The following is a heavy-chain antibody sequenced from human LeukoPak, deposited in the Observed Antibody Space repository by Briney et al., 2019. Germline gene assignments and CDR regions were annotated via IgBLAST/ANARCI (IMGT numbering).Heavy chain of an antibody. V-gene: IGHV1-2*02. CDR3: ARGLPRRAANDY. CDR1: GYTFTGYY. Sequence: ASVTVSCKASGYTFTGYYMHWVRQAPGQGLEWMGWINPNSGGTNYAQKFQGRVTMTRDTSISTAYMELSRLRSDDTAVYYCARGLPRRAANDYWGQGTLVTVSS. J-gene: IGHJ4*02. CDR2: INPNSGGT.